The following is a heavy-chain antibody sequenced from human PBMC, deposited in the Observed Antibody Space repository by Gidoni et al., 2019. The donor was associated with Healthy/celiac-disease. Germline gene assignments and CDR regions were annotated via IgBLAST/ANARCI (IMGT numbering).Heavy chain of an antibody. Sequence: QLQLQESGPGLVKPSETLSLTCTVSGGSISSSSYYWGWIRQPPGKGVEWIGSIYYSGSTYYNPSLKSRVTISVDTSKNQFSLKLSSVTAADTAVYYCARQNCGGDCYHPRHGMDVWGQGTTVTVSS. J-gene: IGHJ6*02. V-gene: IGHV4-39*01. D-gene: IGHD2-21*02. CDR1: GGSISSSSYY. CDR3: ARQNCGGDCYHPRHGMDV. CDR2: IYYSGST.